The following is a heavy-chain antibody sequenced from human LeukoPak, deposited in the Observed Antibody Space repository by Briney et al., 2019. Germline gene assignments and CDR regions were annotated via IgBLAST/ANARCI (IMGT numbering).Heavy chain of an antibody. J-gene: IGHJ4*02. D-gene: IGHD3-22*01. CDR3: ARDNYGSSGFT. CDR2: IYSGGGT. Sequence: NPGGSLRLSCAASGFTVSNTYMSWVRQAPGKGLEWVSIIYSGGGTRYADSVKGRFTISRDNSRNTLYLQMNSLRAEDTALYYCARDNYGSSGFTWGQGTLVTVSS. V-gene: IGHV3-53*01. CDR1: GFTVSNTY.